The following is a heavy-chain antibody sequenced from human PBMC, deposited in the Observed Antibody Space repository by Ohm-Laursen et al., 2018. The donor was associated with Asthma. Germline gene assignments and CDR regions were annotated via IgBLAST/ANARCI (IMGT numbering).Heavy chain of an antibody. V-gene: IGHV4-34*01. CDR3: ARGRTTVTNYYYYGMDV. CDR2: INHSGST. Sequence: SDTLSLTCAVYGGSFSGYYWSWIRQPPGKGLEWIGEINHSGSTNYNPSLKSRVTISVDTSKNQFSLKLSSVTAADTAVYYCARGRTTVTNYYYYGMDVWGQGTTVTVSS. CDR1: GGSFSGYY. J-gene: IGHJ6*02. D-gene: IGHD4-17*01.